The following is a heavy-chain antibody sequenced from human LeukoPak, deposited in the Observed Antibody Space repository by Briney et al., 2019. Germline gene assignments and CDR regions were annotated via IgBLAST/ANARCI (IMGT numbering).Heavy chain of an antibody. D-gene: IGHD3-10*01. V-gene: IGHV3-9*01. Sequence: GGSLRLSCAASGFTFEEHAMHWVRQAPGKGLEWVSSITWNSGRIAYADSVKGRFTISRDNAKNSLYLQMNSLRVEATAFYYCAKVLLPRAITSLDDWGQGILVTVSS. CDR1: GFTFEEHA. CDR2: ITWNSGRI. J-gene: IGHJ4*02. CDR3: AKVLLPRAITSLDD.